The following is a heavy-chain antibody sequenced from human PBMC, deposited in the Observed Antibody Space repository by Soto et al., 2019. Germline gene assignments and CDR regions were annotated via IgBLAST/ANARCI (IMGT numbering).Heavy chain of an antibody. D-gene: IGHD5-18*01. J-gene: IGHJ4*01. CDR1: GFSLSTNAVG. V-gene: IGHV2-5*02. CDR2: IYCDDDK. Sequence: QITLKESGPTLVKPTQTLTLTCTFSGFSLSTNAVGVGWIRQPPGKALEWLALIYCDDDKRYSPSLKSRLTITKDTSKKHVVITMNNRDPLDTATDYCANGYSYAHYCVSWGHGTLVTVSA. CDR3: ANGYSYAHYCVS.